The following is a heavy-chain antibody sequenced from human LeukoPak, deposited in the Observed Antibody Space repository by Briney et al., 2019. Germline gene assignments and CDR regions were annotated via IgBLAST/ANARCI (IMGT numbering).Heavy chain of an antibody. Sequence: GGSLRLSCAASGFTFNTYGMHWVRQAPGKGLEWVAVIWSDGSQKYYADSVKGRFTISRDNSKNTLFLQMNSLRVEDTAVYYCATSFGDYDVHSWGQGTLVTVSS. D-gene: IGHD3-22*01. CDR3: ATSFGDYDVHS. V-gene: IGHV3-33*01. CDR2: IWSDGSQK. CDR1: GFTFNTYG. J-gene: IGHJ4*02.